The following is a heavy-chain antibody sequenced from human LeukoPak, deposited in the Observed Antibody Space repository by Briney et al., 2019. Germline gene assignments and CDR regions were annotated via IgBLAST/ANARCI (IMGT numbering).Heavy chain of an antibody. CDR1: GFTFSSYE. J-gene: IGHJ4*02. CDR3: ARANYGSGSPSDY. D-gene: IGHD3-10*01. CDR2: ISSSGSTI. Sequence: TGGSLSLSCAASGFTFSSYEMNWVRQAPGKGLEWVSYISSSGSTIYYADSVKGRFTISRDNAKNSLYLQMNSLRAEDTAVYYCARANYGSGSPSDYWGQGTLVTVSS. V-gene: IGHV3-48*03.